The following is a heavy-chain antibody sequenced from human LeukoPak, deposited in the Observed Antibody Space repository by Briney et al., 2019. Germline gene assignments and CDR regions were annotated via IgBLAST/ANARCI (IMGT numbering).Heavy chain of an antibody. CDR2: ISHDGNNK. D-gene: IGHD6-19*01. J-gene: IGHJ3*02. V-gene: IGHV3-30-3*01. CDR1: GFVFSIYA. CDR3: ARDRVSYSSGWPTDALDI. Sequence: GGSLRLSCAASGFVFSIYAVHWVRQTPGKGLEWVAVISHDGNNKYYADSVKGRFTISRGNSKNTLYLQMNSLRAEDTAVYYCARDRVSYSSGWPTDALDIWGQGTMVTVSS.